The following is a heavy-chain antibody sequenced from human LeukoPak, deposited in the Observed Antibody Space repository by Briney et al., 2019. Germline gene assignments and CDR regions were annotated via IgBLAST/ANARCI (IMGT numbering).Heavy chain of an antibody. CDR3: ARGNRDSSGWALDY. Sequence: GGSLRLSCAASGFTFSSYAMHWVRQAPGKGLEYVSAISSNGGSTYYANSVKGRFTISRDNSKNTLYLQMGSLRAEDMAVYYCARGNRDSSGWALDYWSQGTLVTVSS. J-gene: IGHJ4*02. D-gene: IGHD6-19*01. CDR1: GFTFSSYA. CDR2: ISSNGGST. V-gene: IGHV3-64*01.